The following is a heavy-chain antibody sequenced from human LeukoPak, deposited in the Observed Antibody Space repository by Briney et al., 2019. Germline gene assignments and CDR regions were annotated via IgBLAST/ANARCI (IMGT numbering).Heavy chain of an antibody. CDR1: GFTVSSNY. V-gene: IGHV3-53*01. D-gene: IGHD2-2*01. CDR2: IYSGGST. J-gene: IGHJ6*02. Sequence: GGSLRLSCAASGFTVSSNYMSWVRQAPGKGLEWVSVIYSGGSTYYADSVKGRFTISRDNSKNTLYLQMNSLRAEDTAVYYCARIPAAAGSYYYYGMDVWGQGTTATVSS. CDR3: ARIPAAAGSYYYYGMDV.